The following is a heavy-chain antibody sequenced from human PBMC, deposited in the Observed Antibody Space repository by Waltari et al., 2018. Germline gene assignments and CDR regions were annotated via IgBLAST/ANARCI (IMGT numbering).Heavy chain of an antibody. D-gene: IGHD3-9*01. V-gene: IGHV4-59*11. CDR1: GGSISSHY. CDR3: ARENIRLGAFDI. Sequence: QVQLQESGPGLVKPSETLSLTCTVSGGSISSHYWSWIRQPPGKGLEWIGYIYYSGSTNYTPSLKSRVTISVDTSKNQFSLKLSSVTAADTAVYYCARENIRLGAFDIWGQGTMVTVSS. CDR2: IYYSGST. J-gene: IGHJ3*02.